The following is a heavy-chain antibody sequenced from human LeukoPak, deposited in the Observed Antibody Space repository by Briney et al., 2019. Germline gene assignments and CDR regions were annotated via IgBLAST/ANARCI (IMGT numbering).Heavy chain of an antibody. CDR3: AKRKGIDYYDSSGYFDY. CDR2: ISTDGRSS. V-gene: IGHV3-74*01. Sequence: PGGSLRLSCAASGFTFNSYWMHWVRQAPGKGLVWVSRISTDGRSSNYADSVKGRFTISRDNAKNALYLQMNSLRAEDTAVYYCAKRKGIDYYDSSGYFDYWGQGTLVTVSS. CDR1: GFTFNSYW. J-gene: IGHJ4*02. D-gene: IGHD3-22*01.